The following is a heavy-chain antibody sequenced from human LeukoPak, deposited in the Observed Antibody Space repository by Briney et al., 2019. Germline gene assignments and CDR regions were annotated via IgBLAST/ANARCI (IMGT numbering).Heavy chain of an antibody. Sequence: GGSLRLSCAASGFTFSSYGMHWVRQAPGRGLEWVAVISFDANNIYYADSVKGRSTISRDNSKNTLYLQMNSLRAEDTAVYYCAKDLIAAADPYYYGMDVWGQGTTATVSS. CDR3: AKDLIAAADPYYYGMDV. CDR1: GFTFSSYG. J-gene: IGHJ6*02. D-gene: IGHD6-13*01. CDR2: ISFDANNI. V-gene: IGHV3-30*18.